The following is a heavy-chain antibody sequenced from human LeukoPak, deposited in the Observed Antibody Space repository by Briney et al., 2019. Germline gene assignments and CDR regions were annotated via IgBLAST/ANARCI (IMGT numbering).Heavy chain of an antibody. Sequence: SVKVSCKASGGTFSSYAISWVRQAPGQGLEWMGGIIPIFGTANYAQKFQGRVTITTDESTSTAYMELSSLRSEDTAVYYCARGVDYTSSSIAPYVYYMDVWGKGTTVTVS. V-gene: IGHV1-69*05. CDR3: ARGVDYTSSSIAPYVYYMDV. J-gene: IGHJ6*03. CDR1: GGTFSSYA. D-gene: IGHD6-6*01. CDR2: IIPIFGTA.